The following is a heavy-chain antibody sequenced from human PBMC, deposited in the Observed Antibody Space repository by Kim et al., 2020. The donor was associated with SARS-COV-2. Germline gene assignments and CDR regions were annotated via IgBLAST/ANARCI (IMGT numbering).Heavy chain of an antibody. V-gene: IGHV3-15*01. D-gene: IGHD2-2*01. CDR3: TTGPVVPAAHFDY. Sequence: YAAPVKGRFTISRDDSKNTLYLQMNSLKTEDTAVYYCTTGPVVPAAHFDYWGQGTLVTVSS. J-gene: IGHJ4*02.